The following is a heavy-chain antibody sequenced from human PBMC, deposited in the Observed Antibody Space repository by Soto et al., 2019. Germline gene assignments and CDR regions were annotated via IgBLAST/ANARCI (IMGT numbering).Heavy chain of an antibody. Sequence: SETLSLTCAVYGGSFSGYYWSWIRQPPGKGLEWIGEINHSGSTNYNPSLKSRVTISVDTSKNQFSLKLSSVTAADTAVYYCARARDIVVVPAAIPWFDPWGQGTLVTVSS. CDR1: GGSFSGYY. CDR3: ARARDIVVVPAAIPWFDP. J-gene: IGHJ5*02. CDR2: INHSGST. D-gene: IGHD2-2*01. V-gene: IGHV4-34*01.